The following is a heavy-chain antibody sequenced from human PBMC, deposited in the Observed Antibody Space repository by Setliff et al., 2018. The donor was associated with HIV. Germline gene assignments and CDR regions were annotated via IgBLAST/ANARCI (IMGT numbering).Heavy chain of an antibody. J-gene: IGHJ6*03. D-gene: IGHD5-12*01. V-gene: IGHV1-2*06. CDR1: GYTFTAYY. Sequence: ASVKVSCKASGYTFTAYYLHWVRQAPGQGLEWMGRINPNNGDTNYAQKFQGRVTMTRDTSISTAYMELSRLRSDDTAVYYWAREFGAGIRQIVAGEFYYMDVWGKGTTVTVSS. CDR3: AREFGAGIRQIVAGEFYYMDV. CDR2: INPNNGDT.